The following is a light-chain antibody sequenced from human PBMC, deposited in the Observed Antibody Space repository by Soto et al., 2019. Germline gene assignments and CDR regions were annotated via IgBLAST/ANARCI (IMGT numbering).Light chain of an antibody. CDR2: AAS. Sequence: DIQMTQSPSTLSASVGDRVTITCRASQSISSWLAWYQQKPGKAPNLLIYAASTLQSGVPSRFSGSGSGTDFTLTISSLQPEDFATYYCQQSYSTPMYTFGQGTKVDIK. CDR3: QQSYSTPMYT. CDR1: QSISSW. V-gene: IGKV1-39*01. J-gene: IGKJ2*01.